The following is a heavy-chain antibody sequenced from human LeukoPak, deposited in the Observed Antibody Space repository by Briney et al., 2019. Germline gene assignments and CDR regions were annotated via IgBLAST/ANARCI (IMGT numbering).Heavy chain of an antibody. CDR3: ARSARLMKGVVEVTALDD. J-gene: IGHJ4*02. CDR2: INSDGSST. V-gene: IGHV3-74*01. Sequence: GGSLRLSCAVSGFTFSSYWMHWVRQAPGKGLVLVSRINSDGSSTSYADSVKGRFTISRDNSKNTLYLQMNSLRADDTAVYYCARSARLMKGVVEVTALDDWGQGTLVTVSS. CDR1: GFTFSSYW. D-gene: IGHD3-3*01.